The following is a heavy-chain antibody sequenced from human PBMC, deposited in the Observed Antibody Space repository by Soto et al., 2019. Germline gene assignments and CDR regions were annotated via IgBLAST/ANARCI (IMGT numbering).Heavy chain of an antibody. J-gene: IGHJ4*02. CDR2: ISPSGDRV. V-gene: IGHV1-46*02. Sequence: QVQLVQSGAEVREPGASVKLSCKASGFTLNTYYIHWVRQAPGQGLEWMGLISPSGDRVSYAQKFQGRVTVTRDTSITTVHMQLTSLRSEDTGIYYCATEVPGTGGFDYGNQGTLVTVSS. CDR3: ATEVPGTGGFDY. D-gene: IGHD7-27*01. CDR1: GFTLNTYY.